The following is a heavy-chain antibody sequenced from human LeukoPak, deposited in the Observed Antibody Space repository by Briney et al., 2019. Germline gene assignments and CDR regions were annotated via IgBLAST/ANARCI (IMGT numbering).Heavy chain of an antibody. V-gene: IGHV1-24*01. CDR2: FDPEDGET. J-gene: IGHJ4*02. CDR1: GYTLTELS. CDR3: ATVGIAAHEYYFDY. D-gene: IGHD6-13*01. Sequence: ASVKVSCKVSGYTLTELSMHWVRQAPGKGLEWMGGFDPEDGETIYAQKVQGRVTMTEDTSTDTAYMELSSLRSEDTAVYYCATVGIAAHEYYFDYWGQGTLVTVSS.